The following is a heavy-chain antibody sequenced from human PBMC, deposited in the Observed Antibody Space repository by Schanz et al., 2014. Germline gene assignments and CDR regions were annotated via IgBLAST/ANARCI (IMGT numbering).Heavy chain of an antibody. Sequence: EVQLVESGGGLVQPGGSLRLSCAASGFTFSSYAMTWVRQAPGMGLEWVSAISGRDGSTYYADSVRGRFTISRDNSKNTLFLQMNSLRAEDTAVYYCARKVVATIGGYYDNWGQGTLVIVSS. CDR2: ISGRDGST. V-gene: IGHV3-23*04. CDR3: ARKVVATIGGYYDN. CDR1: GFTFSSYA. J-gene: IGHJ4*02. D-gene: IGHD5-12*01.